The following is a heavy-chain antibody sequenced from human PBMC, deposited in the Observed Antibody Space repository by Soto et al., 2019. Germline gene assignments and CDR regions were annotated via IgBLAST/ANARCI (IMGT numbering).Heavy chain of an antibody. CDR3: AKDLEYSGYGKGDY. CDR1: GFTFSSYG. Sequence: GGSLRLSCAASGFTFSSYGMHWVRQAPGKGLEWVAVISYDGSNKYYADSVKGRFTISRDNSKNTLYLQMNSLRAEDTAVYYCAKDLEYSGYGKGDYWGQGTLVTVSS. J-gene: IGHJ4*02. CDR2: ISYDGSNK. D-gene: IGHD5-12*01. V-gene: IGHV3-30*18.